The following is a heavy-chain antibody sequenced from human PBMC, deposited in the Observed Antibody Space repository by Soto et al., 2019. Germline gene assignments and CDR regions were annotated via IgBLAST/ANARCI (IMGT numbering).Heavy chain of an antibody. V-gene: IGHV4-30-2*01. CDR1: GGSISSGGYS. CDR3: ARKRSNLKGAFDY. J-gene: IGHJ4*02. Sequence: QLQLRESGSGLVKPSQTLSLTCTVSGGSISSGGYSWSWIRQPPGKGLEWIGYIYHSVSNYYNPSLKSRVTISVDRSKNQFSLKLRSVTAADTAVYYCARKRSNLKGAFDYWGQGTLVTV. D-gene: IGHD4-4*01. CDR2: IYHSVSN.